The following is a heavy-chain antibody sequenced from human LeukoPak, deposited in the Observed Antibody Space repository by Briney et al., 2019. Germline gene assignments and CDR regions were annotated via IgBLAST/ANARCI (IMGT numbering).Heavy chain of an antibody. Sequence: PWASVKVSCKASGGTFSSYAISWVRQAPGQGLEWMGGINPIFGTANYAQKFQGRVTITADKSTSTAYMELSSLRSEDTAVYYCARFYPTVVTRGFHAFDIWGQGTMVTVSS. J-gene: IGHJ3*02. CDR3: ARFYPTVVTRGFHAFDI. V-gene: IGHV1-69*06. CDR1: GGTFSSYA. CDR2: INPIFGTA. D-gene: IGHD4-23*01.